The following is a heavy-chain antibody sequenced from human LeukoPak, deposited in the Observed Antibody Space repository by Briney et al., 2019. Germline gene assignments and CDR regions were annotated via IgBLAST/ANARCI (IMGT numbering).Heavy chain of an antibody. Sequence: GGSLRLACAASGFTFSSYAMNWVRQAAGKVLEWVSVISGSGGTTYYASSVKGRFTISRDNSKNTLYLQMNSLRADDTAVYYCARSPTAINGYFDPWGQGTLVTVSS. J-gene: IGHJ5*02. CDR2: ISGSGGTT. D-gene: IGHD2-2*01. CDR3: ARSPTAINGYFDP. CDR1: GFTFSSYA. V-gene: IGHV3-23*01.